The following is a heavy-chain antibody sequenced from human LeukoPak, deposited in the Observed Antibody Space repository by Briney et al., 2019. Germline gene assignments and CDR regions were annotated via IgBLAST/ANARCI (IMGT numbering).Heavy chain of an antibody. Sequence: SGGSLRLSCAASGFTFSSYAMSWVRQAPGKGLEWVSAISGSGGSTYYADSVKGRFTIFRDNSKNTLYLQMNSLRAEDTAVYYCAKDQGVVVPERHFDYWGQGTLVTVSS. J-gene: IGHJ4*02. V-gene: IGHV3-23*01. D-gene: IGHD2-2*01. CDR1: GFTFSSYA. CDR3: AKDQGVVVPERHFDY. CDR2: ISGSGGST.